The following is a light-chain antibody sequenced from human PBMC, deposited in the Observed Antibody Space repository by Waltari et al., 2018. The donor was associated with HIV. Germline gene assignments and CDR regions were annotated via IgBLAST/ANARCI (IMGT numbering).Light chain of an antibody. CDR3: DAYPSSHTV. V-gene: IGLV2-8*01. CDR1: SSSFGGYNY. J-gene: IGLJ2*01. CDR2: NGP. Sequence: ALSPPPPASASPPPPGITSCTSASSSFGGYNYVSWYQHHPAKAPKLMIYNGPKRPPGVLDRFSGSKSATPASLAISGEQDDDEADYFCDAYPSSHTVFGGGTKLTVL.